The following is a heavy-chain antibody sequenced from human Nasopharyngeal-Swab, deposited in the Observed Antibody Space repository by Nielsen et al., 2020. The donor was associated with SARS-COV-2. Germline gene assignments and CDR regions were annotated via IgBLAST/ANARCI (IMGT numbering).Heavy chain of an antibody. Sequence: WIRQPPGKGLEWVSVIYSGGSTYYADSVKGRFTISRDNSKNTLYLQMNSLRAEDTAVYYCARGIAAAPAVYYGMDVWGQGTTVTVSS. D-gene: IGHD6-13*01. V-gene: IGHV3-53*01. CDR3: ARGIAAAPAVYYGMDV. CDR2: IYSGGST. J-gene: IGHJ6*02.